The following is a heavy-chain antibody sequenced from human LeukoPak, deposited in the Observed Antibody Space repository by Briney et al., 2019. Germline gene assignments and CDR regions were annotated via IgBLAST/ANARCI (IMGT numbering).Heavy chain of an antibody. CDR2: INPNSGGT. CDR3: ARGHPWNRVTATLGSRYSMDV. V-gene: IGHV1-2*02. J-gene: IGHJ6*03. Sequence: GASVKVSCKASGYTFTGYYMHWVRQAPGQGLEWMGWINPNSGGTNYAQKFQDRVTITRDTSISTAYMELSRLRSDDTAVYYCARGHPWNRVTATLGSRYSMDVWGKGTTVTISS. CDR1: GYTFTGYY. D-gene: IGHD2-15*01.